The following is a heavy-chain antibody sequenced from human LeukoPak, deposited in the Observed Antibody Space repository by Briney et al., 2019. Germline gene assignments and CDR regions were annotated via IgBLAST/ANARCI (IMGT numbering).Heavy chain of an antibody. Sequence: PSETLSLTCIVSGGSISSGGYSWSWIRQPPGKGLEWIGYIYHSGSTYYNPSLKSRVTISVDRSKNQFSLKLSSVTAADTAVYYCARAGEYYYGSGSLTDNWFDPWGQGTLVTVSS. CDR3: ARAGEYYYGSGSLTDNWFDP. J-gene: IGHJ5*02. D-gene: IGHD3-10*01. CDR2: IYHSGST. CDR1: GGSISSGGYS. V-gene: IGHV4-30-2*01.